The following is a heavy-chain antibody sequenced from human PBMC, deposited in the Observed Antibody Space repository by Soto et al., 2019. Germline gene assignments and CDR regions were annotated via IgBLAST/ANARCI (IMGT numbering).Heavy chain of an antibody. V-gene: IGHV1-18*01. Sequence: QVQLVQSGAEVKKPGASVKVSCKASGYTFTSYGISWVRQAPGQGLEWMGWISAYNGNTNYAQEFQGRVTMTTDTSTSKAYMGRRGLRSDDTAVYYCARDLHGDPYYWGQGTLVTVSS. CDR3: ARDLHGDPYY. CDR2: ISAYNGNT. J-gene: IGHJ4*02. D-gene: IGHD4-17*01. CDR1: GYTFTSYG.